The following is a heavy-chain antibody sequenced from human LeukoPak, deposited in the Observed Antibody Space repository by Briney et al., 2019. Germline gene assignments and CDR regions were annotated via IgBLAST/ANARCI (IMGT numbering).Heavy chain of an antibody. CDR2: INHSGST. V-gene: IGHV4-34*01. D-gene: IGHD3-22*01. CDR3: ARMYYYGSSGYYNGLY. Sequence: SETLSLTCAVYGGSFSGYYWSWIRQPPGKGLEWIGEINHSGSTNYNPSLKSRVTISVDTSKNQFSLKLSSVTAADTAVYYCARMYYYGSSGYYNGLYWGQGTLVTVSS. CDR1: GGSFSGYY. J-gene: IGHJ4*02.